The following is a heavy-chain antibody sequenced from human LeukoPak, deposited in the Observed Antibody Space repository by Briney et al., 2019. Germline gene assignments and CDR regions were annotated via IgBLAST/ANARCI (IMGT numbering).Heavy chain of an antibody. Sequence: KPSETLSLTCAVYGGSFNGYYWSWIRQPPGKGLEWIGEINHSGSTNYNPSLKSRVTISVDTSKNQFSLKLSSVTAADTAVYYCARGSGGYDFWSGYYRPYNWFDPWGQGTLVTVSS. CDR1: GGSFNGYY. D-gene: IGHD3-3*01. CDR3: ARGSGGYDFWSGYYRPYNWFDP. CDR2: INHSGST. J-gene: IGHJ5*02. V-gene: IGHV4-34*01.